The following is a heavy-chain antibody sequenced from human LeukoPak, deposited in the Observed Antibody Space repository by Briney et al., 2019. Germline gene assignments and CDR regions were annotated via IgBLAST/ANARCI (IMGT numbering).Heavy chain of an antibody. V-gene: IGHV4-59*01. CDR2: IYSSGST. J-gene: IGHJ3*02. CDR1: DDSISSYY. D-gene: IGHD6-13*01. Sequence: PSETLSLTCTVSDDSISSYYWSWIRQPPGKGLEWIGYIYSSGSTNYNPSLKSRVTISVDTSKNQFSLKLSSVTAADTAVYYCARGLLVYGPSDAFDIWAKGQWSPSLQ. CDR3: ARGLLVYGPSDAFDI.